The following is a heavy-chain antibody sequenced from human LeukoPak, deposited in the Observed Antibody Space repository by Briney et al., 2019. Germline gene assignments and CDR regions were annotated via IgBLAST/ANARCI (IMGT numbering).Heavy chain of an antibody. V-gene: IGHV4-59*01. Sequence: PSETLSLTCTVSGGSISSYYWSWIRQPPGKGLEWIGYIYYSGSTNYSPSLKSRVTISVDTSKNQFSLKLSSVTAADTAVYYCARALSYGSGRRRDAFDIWGQGTMVTVSS. CDR3: ARALSYGSGRRRDAFDI. D-gene: IGHD3-10*01. J-gene: IGHJ3*02. CDR1: GGSISSYY. CDR2: IYYSGST.